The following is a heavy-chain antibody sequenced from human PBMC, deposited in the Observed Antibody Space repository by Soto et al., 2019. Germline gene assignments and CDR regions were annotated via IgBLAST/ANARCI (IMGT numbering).Heavy chain of an antibody. D-gene: IGHD3-22*01. J-gene: IGHJ4*02. CDR2: FDPEDGET. V-gene: IGHV1-24*01. CDR1: GYTLTELS. Sequence: GASVKVSCKVSGYTLTELSMHWVRQAPGKGLEWMGGFDPEDGETIYAQKFQGRVTMTEDTSTDTAYMELSSLRSEDTAVYYCAAGTYYYDSSGYRYFDYWGQGTLVTVS. CDR3: AAGTYYYDSSGYRYFDY.